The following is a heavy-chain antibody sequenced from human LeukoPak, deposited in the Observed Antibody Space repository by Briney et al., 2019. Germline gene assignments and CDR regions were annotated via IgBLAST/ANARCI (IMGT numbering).Heavy chain of an antibody. D-gene: IGHD3-22*01. CDR2: IIPIFGTA. CDR1: ANTLTGYY. V-gene: IGHV1-69*13. Sequence: GASVKVSCKASANTLTGYYMHWVRQAPGQGLEWMGGIIPIFGTANYAQKFQGRVTITADESTSTAYMELSSLRSEDTAVYYCARDYYDSSGYTGTDWVGYWGQGTLVTVSS. CDR3: ARDYYDSSGYTGTDWVGY. J-gene: IGHJ4*02.